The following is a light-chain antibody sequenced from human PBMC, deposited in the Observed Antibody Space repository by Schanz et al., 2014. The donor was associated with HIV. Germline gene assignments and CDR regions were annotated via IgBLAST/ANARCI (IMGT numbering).Light chain of an antibody. J-gene: IGLJ2*01. CDR3: CSYAGTSTFVV. CDR2: GVT. Sequence: QAALTQPASASGSPGRSVTFSCTGTSADIGSYNYLSRYQHPPGKAPKLFIYGVTDRPSGVSNRFSGSKSGNTASLTFSGLQAEDEADYYCCSYAGTSTFVVFGGGTKLTVL. V-gene: IGLV2-23*02. CDR1: SADIGSYNY.